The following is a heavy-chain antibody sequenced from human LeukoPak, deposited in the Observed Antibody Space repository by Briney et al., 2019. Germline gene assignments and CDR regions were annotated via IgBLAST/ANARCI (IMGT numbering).Heavy chain of an antibody. V-gene: IGHV3-74*01. CDR1: GFTFSSYW. J-gene: IGHJ4*02. Sequence: PGGSLRLSCAASGFTFSSYWMHWVRQTPGKGLIYISRINNDGSSANYADSVRGRFTISRDSSKNTLYLLMSSLRAEDTAVYYCAKGVYGYADYALLDYWGQGTLVTVSS. CDR3: AKGVYGYADYALLDY. D-gene: IGHD2-2*01. CDR2: INNDGSSA.